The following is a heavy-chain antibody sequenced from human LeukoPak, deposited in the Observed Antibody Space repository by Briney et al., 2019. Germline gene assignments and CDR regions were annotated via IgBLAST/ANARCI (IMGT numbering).Heavy chain of an antibody. CDR2: IYPTGST. CDR1: GYSISSGYY. J-gene: IGHJ5*02. Sequence: SETLSLTCTVSGYSISSGYYWGWIRQPPGKGLEWIGNIYPTGSTYYNPSLKSRVTISVDTSKNQFSLKVSYYCARAYSSSWYWNRFDPWGQGTLVTVSS. V-gene: IGHV4-38-2*02. CDR3: WNRFDP. D-gene: IGHD6-13*01.